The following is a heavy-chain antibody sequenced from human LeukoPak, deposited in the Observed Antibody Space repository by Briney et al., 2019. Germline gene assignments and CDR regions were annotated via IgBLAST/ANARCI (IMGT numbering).Heavy chain of an antibody. J-gene: IGHJ4*02. D-gene: IGHD3-10*01. Sequence: PSETLSLTCTVSGGSISSSSYYWGWIRQPPGKGLEGIGSIYYSGSTYYNPSLKSRVTISVDTSKNQFSLKLSSVTAADTAVYYCARLINYYFDYWGQGTLVTVSS. V-gene: IGHV4-39*01. CDR3: ARLINYYFDY. CDR1: GGSISSSSYY. CDR2: IYYSGST.